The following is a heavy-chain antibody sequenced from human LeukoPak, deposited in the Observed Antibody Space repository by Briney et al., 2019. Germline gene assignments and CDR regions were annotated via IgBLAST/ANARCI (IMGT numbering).Heavy chain of an antibody. CDR3: ARDRGRYSYGSLFDY. V-gene: IGHV3-30*03. CDR1: GFTFSSYG. J-gene: IGHJ4*02. Sequence: GGSLRLSCAASGFTFSSYGMHWVRQAPGKGLEWVAVISYDGSNKYYADSVKGRFTISRDNSKNTVYLQMNSLRAEDTAVYYCARDRGRYSYGSLFDYWGQGTLVTVSS. D-gene: IGHD5-18*01. CDR2: ISYDGSNK.